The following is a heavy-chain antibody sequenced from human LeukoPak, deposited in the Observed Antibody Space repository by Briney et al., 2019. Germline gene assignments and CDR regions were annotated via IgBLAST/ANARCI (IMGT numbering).Heavy chain of an antibody. V-gene: IGHV3-48*03. Sequence: GGSLRLSCAASGFTFSSYEMNWVRQAPGKGLEWISYISTSGSTIYYADSVKGRFTISRDNAKNSLYLQMNSLRAEDTAVYYCATLTVASPFDYWGQGALVTVSS. D-gene: IGHD5-12*01. CDR3: ATLTVASPFDY. J-gene: IGHJ4*02. CDR1: GFTFSSYE. CDR2: ISTSGSTI.